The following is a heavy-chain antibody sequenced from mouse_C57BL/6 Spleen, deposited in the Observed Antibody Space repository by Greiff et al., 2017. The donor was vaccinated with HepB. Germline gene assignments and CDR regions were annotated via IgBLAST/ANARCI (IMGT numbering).Heavy chain of an antibody. V-gene: IGHV1-64*01. J-gene: IGHJ2*01. Sequence: QVQLKQPGAELVKPGASVKLSCKASGYTFTSYWMHWVKQRPGQGLEWIGMIHPNSGSTNYNEKFKSKATLTVDKSSSTAYMQLSSLTSEDSAVYYCARGGYDYDGGFDYWGQGTTLTVSS. CDR1: GYTFTSYW. D-gene: IGHD2-4*01. CDR3: ARGGYDYDGGFDY. CDR2: IHPNSGST.